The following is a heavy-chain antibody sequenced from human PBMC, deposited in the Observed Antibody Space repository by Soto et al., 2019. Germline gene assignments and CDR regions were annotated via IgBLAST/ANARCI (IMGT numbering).Heavy chain of an antibody. V-gene: IGHV3-48*03. D-gene: IGHD6-19*01. CDR3: ARGQYSSGGGYFDY. J-gene: IGHJ4*02. Sequence: EVQLVESGGGLVQPGGSLRLSCAASGFTFSSYEMNWVRQAPGKGLEWVSYISSSGSPIYYADSVKGRFTISRDNAKNSLYVQMNSLRAEDTAVYYWARGQYSSGGGYFDYWGQETLVTVSS. CDR1: GFTFSSYE. CDR2: ISSSGSPI.